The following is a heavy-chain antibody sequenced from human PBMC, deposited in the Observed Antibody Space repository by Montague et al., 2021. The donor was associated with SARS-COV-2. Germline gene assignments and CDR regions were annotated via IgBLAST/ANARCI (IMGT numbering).Heavy chain of an antibody. J-gene: IGHJ6*02. CDR2: ISYDGSNK. V-gene: IGHV3-30*04. D-gene: IGHD5-12*01. Sequence: SLRLSCAASGFTFSSYAMHLVRQAPGKGLEWVAVISYDGSNKYYLDSXXVLFTISRDNSKNTLYLQMNSLRAEDTAVYYCARDWDGYDLDYGMDVWGQGTTVTVSS. CDR3: ARDWDGYDLDYGMDV. CDR1: GFTFSSYA.